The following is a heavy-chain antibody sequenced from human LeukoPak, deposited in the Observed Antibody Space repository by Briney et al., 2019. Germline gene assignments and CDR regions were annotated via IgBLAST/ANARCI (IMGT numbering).Heavy chain of an antibody. CDR1: GYTFTGYY. Sequence: ASVKVSCKASGYTFTGYYVHWVRQAPGQGLEWMGWINPNSGGTNYAQKFQGRVTMTRDTSISTAYMELSRLRSDDTAVYYCAREEVITMVRGTSYYFDYWGQGTLVTVSS. J-gene: IGHJ4*02. D-gene: IGHD3-10*01. V-gene: IGHV1-2*02. CDR3: AREEVITMVRGTSYYFDY. CDR2: INPNSGGT.